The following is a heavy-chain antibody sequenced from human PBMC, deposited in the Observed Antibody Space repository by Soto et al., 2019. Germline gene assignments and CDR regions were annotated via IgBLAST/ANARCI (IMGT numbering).Heavy chain of an antibody. CDR3: ARRPQLKPRFDY. D-gene: IGHD1-1*01. CDR2: IYYSGST. CDR1: DGYISSYY. Sequence: SETLSLTCTVSDGYISSYYCSWIRQPPGKGLEWIGYIYYSGSTNYNPSLKSRVTISVGTSKNQFSLKLSSVTAADTAVYYCARRPQLKPRFDYWGQGTLVTVSS. J-gene: IGHJ4*02. V-gene: IGHV4-59*12.